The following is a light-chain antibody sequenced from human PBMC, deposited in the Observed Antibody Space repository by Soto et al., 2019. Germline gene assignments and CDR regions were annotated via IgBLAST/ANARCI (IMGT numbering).Light chain of an antibody. CDR2: ENN. CDR3: QSYDSSLSGYV. J-gene: IGLJ1*01. Sequence: QSVLTQPPSVSEAPGQWVTISCTGSSSNIGAGYEAHWYQQVPGTAPKLLIYENNNRPSGVPDRFSGSKSGTSASLAITGRQAEDEAESCCQSYDSSLSGYVFGTGTKLTVL. V-gene: IGLV1-40*01. CDR1: SSNIGAGYE.